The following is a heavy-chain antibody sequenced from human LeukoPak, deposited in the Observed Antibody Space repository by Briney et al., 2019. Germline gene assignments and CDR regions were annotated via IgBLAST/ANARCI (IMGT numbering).Heavy chain of an antibody. V-gene: IGHV3-33*08. J-gene: IGHJ6*02. CDR2: IWFDGKNR. CDR1: GFTFSSYA. Sequence: PGGSLRLSCAASGFTFSSYAMSWVRQAPGKGLEWVADIWFDGKNRHFADSVRGRFAISRDNSKNTVYLQINSLRAEDTAVYYCARDRHCVNGVCHSPAGMDVWGQGTTVTVSS. D-gene: IGHD2-8*01. CDR3: ARDRHCVNGVCHSPAGMDV.